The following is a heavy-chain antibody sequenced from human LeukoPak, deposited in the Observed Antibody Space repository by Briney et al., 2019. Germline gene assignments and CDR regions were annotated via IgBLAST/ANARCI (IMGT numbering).Heavy chain of an antibody. CDR1: GYTLTELS. V-gene: IGHV1-24*01. Sequence: ASVKISCKVSGYTLTELSMHWVRQAPGKGLEWMGGFDPEDGETIYAQQFQGRVTMTKDTPTNTVYMHLSSLSSDDTAVYYCARAYYESSAYRHAVYFDYWGQGTLVTVSS. J-gene: IGHJ4*02. CDR3: ARAYYESSAYRHAVYFDY. D-gene: IGHD3-22*01. CDR2: FDPEDGET.